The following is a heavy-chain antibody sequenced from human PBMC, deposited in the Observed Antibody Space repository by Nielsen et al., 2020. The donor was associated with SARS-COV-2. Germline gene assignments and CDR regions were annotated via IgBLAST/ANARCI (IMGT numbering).Heavy chain of an antibody. J-gene: IGHJ3*02. CDR2: ISYDGSNK. CDR1: GFTFSSYG. V-gene: IGHV3-30*18. CDR3: AKDLGFTMIVVDAFDI. D-gene: IGHD3-22*01. Sequence: GESLKISCAASGFTFSSYGMHWVRQAPGKGLEWVAVISYDGSNKYYADSVKGRFTISRDNSKNTLYLQMNSLRAEDTAVYYCAKDLGFTMIVVDAFDIWGQGTMVTVSS.